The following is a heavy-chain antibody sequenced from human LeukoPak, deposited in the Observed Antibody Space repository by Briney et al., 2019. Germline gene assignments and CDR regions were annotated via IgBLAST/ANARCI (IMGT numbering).Heavy chain of an antibody. V-gene: IGHV4-30-4*01. J-gene: IGHJ4*02. CDR1: GGSISSGDYS. CDR3: ARDSDSSGYYDN. Sequence: SETLSLTCTVSGGSISSGDYSWSWIRQPPGKGLEWIGYIYYSGSTYYNPSLKSRVTISVDTSKNQFSLKLSSVTAADTAVYYCARDSDSSGYYDNWGQGTLVTVSS. D-gene: IGHD3-22*01. CDR2: IYYSGST.